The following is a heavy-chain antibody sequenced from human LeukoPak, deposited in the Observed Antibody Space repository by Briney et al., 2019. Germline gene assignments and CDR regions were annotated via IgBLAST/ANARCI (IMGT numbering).Heavy chain of an antibody. Sequence: ASVKVSCKASGYTFTGYHMHWVRQAPGQGLEWMGWTNPNSGGTNYAQKFQGRVTMTRDTSISTAYMELSRLRSDDTAVYYCVEQWLAPNAFDIWGQGTMVTVSS. CDR3: VEQWLAPNAFDI. J-gene: IGHJ3*02. CDR2: TNPNSGGT. CDR1: GYTFTGYH. D-gene: IGHD6-19*01. V-gene: IGHV1-2*02.